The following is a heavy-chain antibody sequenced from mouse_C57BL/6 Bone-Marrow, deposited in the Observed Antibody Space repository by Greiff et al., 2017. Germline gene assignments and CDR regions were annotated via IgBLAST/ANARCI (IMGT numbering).Heavy chain of an antibody. CDR2: INPSSGYT. CDR1: GYTFTRYT. Sequence: VQLQPSGAELARPGASVKMSCKASGYTFTRYTMHWVKQRPGQGLEWIGYINPSSGYTKYNQKCKDKAPLTADKSSSTAYMQLRSLTSEDSAVYYCARWGRSVLYAREYWGQGTSGTVSS. V-gene: IGHV1-4*01. J-gene: IGHJ4*01. CDR3: ARWGRSVLYAREY. D-gene: IGHD1-1*01.